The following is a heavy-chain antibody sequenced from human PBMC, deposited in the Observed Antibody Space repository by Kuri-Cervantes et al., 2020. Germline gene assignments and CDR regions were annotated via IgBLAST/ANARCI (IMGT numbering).Heavy chain of an antibody. CDR3: AKTGISGSYYYFDY. J-gene: IGHJ4*02. CDR1: GFTFSSYG. D-gene: IGHD1-26*01. Sequence: LSLTCAASGFTFSSYGMHWVRQAPGKGLEWVAVISYDGSNKYYADSVKGRFTISRDNSKNTLYLQMNSLRAEDTAVYYCAKTGISGSYYYFDYWGQGTLVTVSS. V-gene: IGHV3-30*18. CDR2: ISYDGSNK.